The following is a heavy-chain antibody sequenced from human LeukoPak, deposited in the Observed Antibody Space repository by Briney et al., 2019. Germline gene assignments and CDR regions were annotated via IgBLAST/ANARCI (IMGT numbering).Heavy chain of an antibody. CDR2: VYYSGST. CDR3: ASHRRSHGSEY. J-gene: IGHJ4*02. Sequence: SETLSLTCTVSGGSFEHYFWSWIRQPPGRGLEWIGYVYYSGSTDYSPSLKSRLTISADTSKNQFSLKLSSVTAADTAVYYCASHRRSHGSEYWGQGTLVTVSS. D-gene: IGHD3-10*01. V-gene: IGHV4-59*01. CDR1: GGSFEHYF.